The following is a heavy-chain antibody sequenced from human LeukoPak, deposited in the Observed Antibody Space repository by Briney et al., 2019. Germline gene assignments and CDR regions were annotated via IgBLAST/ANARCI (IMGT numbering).Heavy chain of an antibody. V-gene: IGHV3-33*01. CDR1: GFTFSSYG. J-gene: IGHJ4*02. D-gene: IGHD5-24*01. Sequence: PGGSLRLSCAASGFTFSSYGVHWVRQAPGKGLEWVAVIWYDGSNKYYADSVKGRFTISRDNSKNTLYLQMNSLRAEDTAVYYCARDSSDVEMATITSLPDYWGQGTLVTVSS. CDR3: ARDSSDVEMATITSLPDY. CDR2: IWYDGSNK.